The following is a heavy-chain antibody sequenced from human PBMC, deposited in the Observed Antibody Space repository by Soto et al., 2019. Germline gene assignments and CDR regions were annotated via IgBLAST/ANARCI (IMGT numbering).Heavy chain of an antibody. CDR3: ARTYCSSARCYSDY. CDR1: GYTFTSHG. Sequence: ASVKVSCKTSGYTFTSHGISWVRQAPGQGLEWMGWISAYNGNTNYAQKLQGRVTMTTDTPTSTAYMELRSLRSDDTAVYYCARTYCSSARCYSDYWGQGTLVTVSS. V-gene: IGHV1-18*04. D-gene: IGHD2-2*01. J-gene: IGHJ4*02. CDR2: ISAYNGNT.